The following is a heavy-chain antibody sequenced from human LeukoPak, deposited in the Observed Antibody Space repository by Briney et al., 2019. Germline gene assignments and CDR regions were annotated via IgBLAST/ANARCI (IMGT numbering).Heavy chain of an antibody. CDR2: ISYDGSNK. Sequence: PGGSLRLSCAASGFTFSSYGMHWVRQAPGKGLEWVAVISYDGSNKYYADSVKGRFTISKDNSKNTLYLQMNSLRAEDTAVYYCARVVAVAGTYYFDYWGQGTLVTVSS. J-gene: IGHJ4*02. CDR1: GFTFSSYG. CDR3: ARVVAVAGTYYFDY. V-gene: IGHV3-30*03. D-gene: IGHD6-19*01.